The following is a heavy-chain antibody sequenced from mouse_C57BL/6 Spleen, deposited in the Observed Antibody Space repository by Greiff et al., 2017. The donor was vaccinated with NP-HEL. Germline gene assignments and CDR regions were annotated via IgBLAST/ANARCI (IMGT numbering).Heavy chain of an antibody. D-gene: IGHD1-1*01. V-gene: IGHV5-9*01. CDR3: ARRDYGSSYFDY. Sequence: EVNVVESGGGLVKPGGSLKLSCAASGFTFSSYTMSWVRQTPEKRLEWVATISGGGGNTYYPDSVKGRFTISRDNAKNTLYLQMSSLRSEDTALYYCARRDYGSSYFDYWGQGTTLTVSS. CDR1: GFTFSSYT. CDR2: ISGGGGNT. J-gene: IGHJ2*01.